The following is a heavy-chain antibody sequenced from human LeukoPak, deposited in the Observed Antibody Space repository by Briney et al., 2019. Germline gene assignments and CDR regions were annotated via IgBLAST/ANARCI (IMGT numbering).Heavy chain of an antibody. CDR3: AKELGSGSYIEWNYFDY. V-gene: IGHV3-23*01. J-gene: IGHJ4*02. Sequence: PGGSLRLSCAASGFTVSSNEMSWVRQAPGKGLEWVSAISGSGGSTYYADSVKGRFTISRDNSKNTLYLQMNSLRAEDTAVYYCAKELGSGSYIEWNYFDYWGQGTLVTVSS. D-gene: IGHD1-26*01. CDR2: ISGSGGST. CDR1: GFTVSSNE.